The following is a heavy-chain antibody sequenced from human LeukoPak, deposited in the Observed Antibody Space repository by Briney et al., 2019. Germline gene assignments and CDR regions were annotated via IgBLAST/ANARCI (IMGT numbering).Heavy chain of an antibody. D-gene: IGHD3-10*01. Sequence: ASVNVSCRASGYTFTVYYVYGVRQAPRQGLEWMGWINPNSGGTKYVQKFPGRVTMTRDTSISTVYMELSRLRSDDTAVYYCTNFSADSGRPDWGQGTLVTVSS. CDR2: INPNSGGT. CDR3: TNFSADSGRPD. V-gene: IGHV1-2*02. CDR1: GYTFTVYY. J-gene: IGHJ4*02.